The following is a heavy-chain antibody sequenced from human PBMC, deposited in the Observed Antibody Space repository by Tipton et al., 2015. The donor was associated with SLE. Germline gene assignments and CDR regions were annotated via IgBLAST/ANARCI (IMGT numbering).Heavy chain of an antibody. D-gene: IGHD6-19*01. CDR2: IYPGDSDT. CDR3: ARGAVAAHDAFDI. Sequence: QLVQSGAEVKKPGESLKISCKGSGYSFTSYWIGWVRQMPGKGLEWMGIIYPGDSDTRYSPPFQGQVTISADKSISTAYLQWSSLKASDSAMYDCARGAVAAHDAFDIWGQGTMVTVSS. V-gene: IGHV5-51*03. J-gene: IGHJ3*02. CDR1: GYSFTSYW.